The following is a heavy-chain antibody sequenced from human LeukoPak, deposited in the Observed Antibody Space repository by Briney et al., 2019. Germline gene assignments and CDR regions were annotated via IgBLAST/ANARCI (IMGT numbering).Heavy chain of an antibody. J-gene: IGHJ4*02. CDR3: AKDICSGGNCWTDY. CDR2: IIPIFGTA. V-gene: IGHV1-69*13. D-gene: IGHD2-15*01. CDR1: GGTFSSYA. Sequence: ASVKVSCKASGGTFSSYAISWVRQAPGQGLEWMGGIIPIFGTANYAQKFQGRVTITADESTSTAYMELSSLRAEDTAVYYCAKDICSGGNCWTDYWGQGTLVTVSS.